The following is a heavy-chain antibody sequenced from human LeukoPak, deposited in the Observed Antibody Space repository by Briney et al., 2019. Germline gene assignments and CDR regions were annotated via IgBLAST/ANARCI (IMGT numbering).Heavy chain of an antibody. CDR2: IFYDGSIQ. CDR3: AELGITMIGGV. D-gene: IGHD3-10*02. J-gene: IGHJ6*04. Sequence: GGSLRLSCTASGFTFSNYAMHWVRQAPGKGLEWVAVIFYDGSIQYYADSVKGRFTISRDNSMNTLYLQLNSLRAEDTAVYYCAELGITMIGGVWGKGTTVTISS. V-gene: IGHV3-30*04. CDR1: GFTFSNYA.